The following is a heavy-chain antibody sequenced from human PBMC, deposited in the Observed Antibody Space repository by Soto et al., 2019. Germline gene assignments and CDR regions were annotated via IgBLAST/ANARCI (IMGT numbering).Heavy chain of an antibody. CDR2: ISSSSSTI. CDR3: ARHTARIAEIGWFDP. V-gene: IGHV3-48*01. Sequence: EVQLVESGGGLVQPGGSLRLSCAASGFTFSSYSMNWVRQAPGKGVEWVSYISSSSSTIYYADSVKGRFTISRDNAKNSLYLQMTSLRAEDTAVYYCARHTARIAEIGWFDPWGQGTLVTVSS. D-gene: IGHD6-13*01. CDR1: GFTFSSYS. J-gene: IGHJ5*02.